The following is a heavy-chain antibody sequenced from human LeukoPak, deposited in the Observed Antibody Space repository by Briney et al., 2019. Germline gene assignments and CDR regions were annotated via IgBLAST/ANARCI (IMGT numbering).Heavy chain of an antibody. CDR2: INHSGST. V-gene: IGHV4-34*01. D-gene: IGHD2-2*01. Sequence: PSETLSLTCAVYGGSFSGYYWSWIRQPPGKGLEWIGEINHSGSTNYTPSLKSRVTISVDTSKNQFSLKLSSVTAADTAVYYCARVLSQSLQATNYCSSTSCSRGYFDYWGQGTLVTVSS. CDR3: ARVLSQSLQATNYCSSTSCSRGYFDY. CDR1: GGSFSGYY. J-gene: IGHJ4*02.